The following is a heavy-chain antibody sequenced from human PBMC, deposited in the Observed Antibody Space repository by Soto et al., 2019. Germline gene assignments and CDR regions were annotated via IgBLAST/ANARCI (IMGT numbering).Heavy chain of an antibody. CDR3: ARDIDY. CDR1: GFIVSTFY. J-gene: IGHJ4*02. V-gene: IGHV3-66*01. Sequence: PGGSLRLSCAASGFIVSTFYMNWVRQAPGKGLEWVSTIYADGRTYYADSVKGRFTMSRDDVKNTLFLQMNSLRVEDTAVYYCARDIDYCGQGTLVTVSS. CDR2: IYADGRT.